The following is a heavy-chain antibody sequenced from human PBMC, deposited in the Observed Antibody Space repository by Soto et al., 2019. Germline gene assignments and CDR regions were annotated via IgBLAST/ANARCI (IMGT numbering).Heavy chain of an antibody. Sequence: VQLVESGGGLVQPGGPLRLSCAASGFTFSSFWMSWVRQFPGKGLEWVATIKQDGSERHYADSVKGRFTISRDNAKKSLDLQMNSLRVEDTAVYYCASRNLEHCFSSTCSAPCDWWGQGALVTVSS. CDR2: IKQDGSER. J-gene: IGHJ4*02. CDR1: GFTFSSFW. V-gene: IGHV3-7*05. CDR3: ASRNLEHCFSSTCSAPCDW. D-gene: IGHD2-2*01.